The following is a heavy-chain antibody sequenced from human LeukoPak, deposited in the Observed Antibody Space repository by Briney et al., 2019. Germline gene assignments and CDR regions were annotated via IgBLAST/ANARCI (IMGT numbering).Heavy chain of an antibody. J-gene: IGHJ4*02. CDR1: GFTFSNAW. CDR2: IKQDGSEK. V-gene: IGHV3-7*01. CDR3: AREQWLALIDY. Sequence: PGGSLRLSCAASGFTFSNAWMSWVRQAPGKGLEWVANIKQDGSEKYYVDSVKGRFTISRDNAKNSLYLQMNSLRAEDTAVYYCAREQWLALIDYWGQGTLVTVSS. D-gene: IGHD6-19*01.